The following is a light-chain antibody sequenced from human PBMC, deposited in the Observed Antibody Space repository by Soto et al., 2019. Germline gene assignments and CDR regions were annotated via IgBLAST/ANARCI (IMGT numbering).Light chain of an antibody. CDR3: HQRSNCYQT. J-gene: IGKJ1*01. Sequence: EIVLTQSPATLSLSPGERATLSCRASQSVSSYLAWYQQKPGQAPRLLIYDASNRATGIPARFSGSGSGTDFSLTIISRQQEDVAVYYCHQRSNCYQTFGQGTKVDIK. V-gene: IGKV3-11*01. CDR1: QSVSSY. CDR2: DAS.